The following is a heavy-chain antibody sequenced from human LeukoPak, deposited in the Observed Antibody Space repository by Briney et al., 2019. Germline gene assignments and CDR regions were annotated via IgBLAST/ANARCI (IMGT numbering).Heavy chain of an antibody. J-gene: IGHJ5*02. Sequence: SVKVSCKASGGTFSSYAISWVRQAPGQGLEWMGGIIPIFGTANYAQKFQGRVTITADKSTSTAYMELSSLRSDDTAVYYCARGSWSDSYYYATWGQGTLVTVSS. D-gene: IGHD3-10*01. CDR3: ARGSWSDSYYYAT. CDR1: GGTFSSYA. V-gene: IGHV1-69*06. CDR2: IIPIFGTA.